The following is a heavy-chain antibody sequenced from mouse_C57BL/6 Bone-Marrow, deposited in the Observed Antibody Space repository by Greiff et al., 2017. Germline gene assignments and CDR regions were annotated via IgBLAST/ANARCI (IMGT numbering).Heavy chain of an antibody. V-gene: IGHV1-81*01. D-gene: IGHD2-4*01. CDR1: GYTFTSSG. CDR3: ARCGDYDAYWYFDV. Sequence: QVQLQQSGAELARPGASVKLSCKASGYTFTSSGISWVKQRTGQGLEWIGEIYPRSGNTYYNEKFKGKATLTADKSSSTAYMELRSLTSEDSAVYFCARCGDYDAYWYFDVWGTGTTVTVSS. CDR2: IYPRSGNT. J-gene: IGHJ1*03.